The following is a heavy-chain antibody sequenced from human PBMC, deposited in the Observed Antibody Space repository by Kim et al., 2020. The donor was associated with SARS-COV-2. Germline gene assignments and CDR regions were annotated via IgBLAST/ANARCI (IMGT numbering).Heavy chain of an antibody. CDR3: ARRQARIVAYSN. D-gene: IGHD5-12*01. J-gene: IGHJ4*02. V-gene: IGHV4-39*01. Sequence: SETLSLTCTVSGGSISSSSYYWGWIRQPPGKGLEWIGSIYYSGSTYYNPSLKSRVTISVDTSKNQFSLKLSSVTAADTAVYYCARRQARIVAYSNWGQGTLVTVSS. CDR1: GGSISSSSYY. CDR2: IYYSGST.